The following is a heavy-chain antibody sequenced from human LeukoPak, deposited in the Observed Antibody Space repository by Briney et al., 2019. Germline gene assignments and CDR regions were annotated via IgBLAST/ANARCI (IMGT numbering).Heavy chain of an antibody. D-gene: IGHD3-22*01. J-gene: IGHJ4*02. CDR2: INHSGST. CDR3: ARENDYYDSNGYPDY. V-gene: IGHV4-34*01. Sequence: SETLSLTCAAYGGSFSGYYWSWIRQPPGKGLEWIGEINHSGSTNYNPSLKSRVTISVDTSKNQFSLKLSSVTAADTAVYYCARENDYYDSNGYPDYWGQGTLVTVSS. CDR1: GGSFSGYY.